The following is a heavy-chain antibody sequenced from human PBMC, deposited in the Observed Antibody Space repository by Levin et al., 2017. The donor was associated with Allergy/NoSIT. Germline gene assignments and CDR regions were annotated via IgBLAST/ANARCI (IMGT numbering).Heavy chain of an antibody. D-gene: IGHD3-10*01. CDR2: ISGSGYSA. CDR3: AKDGSGSYVLYYFDY. Sequence: PGGSLRLSCAASGFTFSSYAMSWVRQAPGKGLEWVSAISGSGYSAYYADSVKGRFTISRDNSMNTLYLQMNSLRAEDTAVYYCAKDGSGSYVLYYFDYWGQGTLVTVSS. V-gene: IGHV3-23*01. CDR1: GFTFSSYA. J-gene: IGHJ4*02.